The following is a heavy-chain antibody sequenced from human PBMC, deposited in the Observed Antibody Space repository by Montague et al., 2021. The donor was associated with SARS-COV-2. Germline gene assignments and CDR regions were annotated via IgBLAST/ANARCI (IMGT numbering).Heavy chain of an antibody. J-gene: IGHJ5*02. CDR1: GDSVSTNSGT. D-gene: IGHD6-19*01. V-gene: IGHV6-1*01. Sequence: CAISGDSVSTNSGTWNWVRLSPLRGLEWLGRTYYRSEWYSDYSVSVKSRISINPDTSKNQFSLQLNSVTPEDTAVYYCARYSSGWYGGRFDPWDQGTEVVVSS. CDR2: TYYRSEWYS. CDR3: ARYSSGWYGGRFDP.